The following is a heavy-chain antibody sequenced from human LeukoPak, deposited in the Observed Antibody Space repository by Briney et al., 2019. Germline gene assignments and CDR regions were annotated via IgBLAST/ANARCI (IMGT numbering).Heavy chain of an antibody. V-gene: IGHV4-59*01. CDR1: GGSISSYY. CDR3: ARGADSSGYYSIFYFDY. CDR2: IYYSGST. Sequence: TSETLSLTCTVSGGSISSYYWNWIRQPPGKGLEWIGYIYYSGSTNYNPSLKTRVTISVDTSKTPSSLKLSSVTAADTAVYYRARGADSSGYYSIFYFDYWGQGTLVTVSS. J-gene: IGHJ4*02. D-gene: IGHD3-22*01.